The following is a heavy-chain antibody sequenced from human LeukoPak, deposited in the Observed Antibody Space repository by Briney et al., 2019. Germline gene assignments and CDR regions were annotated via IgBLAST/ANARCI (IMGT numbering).Heavy chain of an antibody. CDR3: ASDTSGYSYGFAWFDP. CDR1: GYSFTSYW. Sequence: GESLKISCKGSGYSFTSYWISWVRQMPGKGLAWMGRIDPSDSYTNCSPSFQGHVTISADKSISTAYLQWSSLKASDTAMYYCASDTSGYSYGFAWFDPWGQGSLVTVSS. D-gene: IGHD5-18*01. J-gene: IGHJ5*02. CDR2: IDPSDSYT. V-gene: IGHV5-10-1*01.